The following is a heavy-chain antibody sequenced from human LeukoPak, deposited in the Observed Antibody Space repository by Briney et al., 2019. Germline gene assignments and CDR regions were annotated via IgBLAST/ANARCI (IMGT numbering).Heavy chain of an antibody. V-gene: IGHV3-53*01. J-gene: IGHJ4*02. Sequence: AGGSLRLSCAASGFTVSSNYMSWVRQAPGKGLEWVSVIYSGGSTYCADSVKGRFTISRDNSKNTLYLQMNSLRAEDTAVYYCARDFRARRYGSGSYSVYWGQGTLVTVSS. CDR3: ARDFRARRYGSGSYSVY. CDR2: IYSGGST. CDR1: GFTVSSNY. D-gene: IGHD3-10*01.